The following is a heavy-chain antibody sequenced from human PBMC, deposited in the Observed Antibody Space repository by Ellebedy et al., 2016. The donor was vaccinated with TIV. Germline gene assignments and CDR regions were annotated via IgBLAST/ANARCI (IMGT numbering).Heavy chain of an antibody. V-gene: IGHV1-46*01. J-gene: IGHJ6*02. Sequence: ASVKVSCKASGYPFTKYYFHWIRQAPGQGLQWMGVLDVRVGTTTYAEALQGRITITRDTSTRTVYMDLSSLRSEDTAVYYCARDEPPWGETPHYGMDVWGQGTTVTV. CDR2: LDVRVGTT. CDR3: ARDEPPWGETPHYGMDV. CDR1: GYPFTKYY. D-gene: IGHD3-16*01.